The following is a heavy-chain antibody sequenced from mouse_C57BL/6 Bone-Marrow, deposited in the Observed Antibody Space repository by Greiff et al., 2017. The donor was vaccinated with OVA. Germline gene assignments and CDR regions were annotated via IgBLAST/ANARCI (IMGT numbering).Heavy chain of an antibody. Sequence: EVQVVESGGGLVQPGESLKLSCESNEYEFPSHDMSWVRKTPEKRLELVAAINSDGGSTYYPDTMERRFIISRDNTKKTLYLQMSSLRSEDTALYYCARQPRYSNYEGGYYAMDYWGQGTSVTVSS. CDR3: ARQPRYSNYEGGYYAMDY. CDR1: EYEFPSHD. J-gene: IGHJ4*01. D-gene: IGHD2-5*01. CDR2: INSDGGST. V-gene: IGHV5-2*01.